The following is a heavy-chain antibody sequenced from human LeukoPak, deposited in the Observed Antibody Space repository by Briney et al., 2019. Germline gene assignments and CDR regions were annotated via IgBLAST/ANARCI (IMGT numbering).Heavy chain of an antibody. CDR2: ISPIFNAA. D-gene: IGHD3-22*01. CDR3: ATDRSNHDNFDS. V-gene: IGHV1-69*13. CDR1: GGTFRTYV. Sequence: SVKVSCKASGGTFRTYVFSWVRQDPGQGLEWVGGISPIFNAANYAQRFKGRVTITADEGTNTVYMEMSSLTSEDTAVYYCATDRSNHDNFDSWGQGTLVTVSS. J-gene: IGHJ4*02.